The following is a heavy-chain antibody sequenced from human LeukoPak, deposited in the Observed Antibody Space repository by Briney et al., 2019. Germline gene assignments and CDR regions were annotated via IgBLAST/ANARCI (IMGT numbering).Heavy chain of an antibody. V-gene: IGHV3-23*01. Sequence: PGGSLRLSCAASGFTFSSYAMSWVRQAPGKGLEWVSAISGSGGSTYYADSVKGRFTISRDNSKNTLYLQMNSLRAEDTAVYYCTTYDFWSGPPDYWGQGTLVTVSS. CDR3: TTYDFWSGPPDY. CDR2: ISGSGGST. J-gene: IGHJ4*02. CDR1: GFTFSSYA. D-gene: IGHD3-3*01.